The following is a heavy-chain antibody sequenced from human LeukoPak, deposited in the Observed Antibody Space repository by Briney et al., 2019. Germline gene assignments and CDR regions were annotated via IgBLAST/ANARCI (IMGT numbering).Heavy chain of an antibody. CDR3: ARLQLDPNYYYYYGMDV. CDR1: GFTVSSNY. CDR2: IYSGGST. D-gene: IGHD6-13*01. J-gene: IGHJ6*02. V-gene: IGHV3-53*04. Sequence: GGSLRLSCAASGFTVSSNYMSWVRQAPGKGLEWVSVIYSGGSTYYADSVKGRFTISRHNSKNTLHLQMNSLRAVDTAVYYCARLQLDPNYYYYYGMDVWGQGTTVTVSS.